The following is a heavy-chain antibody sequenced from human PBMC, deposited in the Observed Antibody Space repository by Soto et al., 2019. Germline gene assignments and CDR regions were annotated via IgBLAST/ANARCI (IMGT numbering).Heavy chain of an antibody. CDR2: IFHSGTT. CDR1: GGSISSPGYY. V-gene: IGHV4-31*04. D-gene: IGHD3-16*01. CDR3: ATGRLGAYHPPAGWFAP. Sequence: QVRLQESGPGLVKPSKTLSLTCSVSGGSISSPGYYWTWIRQQPGKSLEWIGHIFHSGTTSYNPSLQSRVNISSGAAKNQFPLNLASVAAGDTAVYFCATGRLGAYHPPAGWFAPWGRGTLVSVSS. J-gene: IGHJ5*02.